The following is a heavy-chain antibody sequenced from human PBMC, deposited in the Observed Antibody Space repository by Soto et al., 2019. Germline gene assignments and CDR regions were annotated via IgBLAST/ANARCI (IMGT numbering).Heavy chain of an antibody. CDR2: ISAYNGYT. D-gene: IGHD3-10*01. CDR1: GYTFTNYG. J-gene: IGHJ4*02. Sequence: QVQLVQSGAEVKKPGASVKVSCKASGYTFTNYGFSWVRQAPGQGLEWMGWISAYNGYTNYAQKLQGRVTMTTNTSTSTAYMELRSLRSDDTAVYYCARSWGTHYSGSGTHPMGYWGQGTLVTVSS. CDR3: ARSWGTHYSGSGTHPMGY. V-gene: IGHV1-18*01.